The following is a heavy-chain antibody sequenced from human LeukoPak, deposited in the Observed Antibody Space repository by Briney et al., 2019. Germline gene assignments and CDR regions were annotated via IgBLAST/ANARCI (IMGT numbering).Heavy chain of an antibody. D-gene: IGHD4-17*01. V-gene: IGHV3-23*01. J-gene: IGHJ6*02. CDR2: STGSGGTT. CDR3: ARGGRTTWHGMDV. Sequence: GGSLRLSCAASGFTFSSYAMTWVRQAPGKGLEWVSASTGSGGTTYYADTVMGRFTISRDNSKNTLYLQMNSLRAEDTAVYYCARGGRTTWHGMDVWGQGTTVTVSS. CDR1: GFTFSSYA.